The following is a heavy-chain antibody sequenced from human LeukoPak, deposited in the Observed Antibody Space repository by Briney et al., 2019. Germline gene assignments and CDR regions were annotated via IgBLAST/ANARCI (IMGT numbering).Heavy chain of an antibody. CDR2: IKSKGAGGTT. J-gene: IGHJ4*02. Sequence: GGSLRLSCTASGFTFSNAWMSWVRQAPGKGLEWVGRIKSKGAGGTTDCAAPVKGRFTISRDDSKNTLYLQMNSLRAEDTAVYYCARDPIRVSPSGYYRSDDYWGQGTLVTVSS. V-gene: IGHV3-15*01. CDR3: ARDPIRVSPSGYYRSDDY. CDR1: GFTFSNAW. D-gene: IGHD3-22*01.